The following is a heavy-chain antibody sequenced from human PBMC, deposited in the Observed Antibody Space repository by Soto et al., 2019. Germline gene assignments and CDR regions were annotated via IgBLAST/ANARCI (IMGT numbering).Heavy chain of an antibody. CDR3: AKSNAYYDFWRGSYPEGLFDY. Sequence: GGSLRLSCAASGFTFSSYAMSWVRQETGKGLEWVSAISGSGGSTYYADSVKGRFTISRDNSKNTLYLQMNSLRAEDTAVYYCAKSNAYYDFWRGSYPEGLFDYWGQGTLVTVSS. J-gene: IGHJ4*01. CDR1: GFTFSSYA. CDR2: ISGSGGST. V-gene: IGHV3-23*01. D-gene: IGHD3-3*01.